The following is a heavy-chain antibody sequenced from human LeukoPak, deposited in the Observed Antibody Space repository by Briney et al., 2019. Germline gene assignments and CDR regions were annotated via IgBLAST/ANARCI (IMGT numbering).Heavy chain of an antibody. D-gene: IGHD6-13*01. V-gene: IGHV4-59*12. Sequence: SETLSLTCAVYGGSFSGYYWSWIRQPPGKGLEWIGYIYYSGSTNYNPSLKSRVTISVDTSKNQFSLKLSSVTAADTAVYYCARTRGSSWYRSAFDIWGQGTMVTVSS. CDR2: IYYSGST. J-gene: IGHJ3*02. CDR3: ARTRGSSWYRSAFDI. CDR1: GGSFSGYY.